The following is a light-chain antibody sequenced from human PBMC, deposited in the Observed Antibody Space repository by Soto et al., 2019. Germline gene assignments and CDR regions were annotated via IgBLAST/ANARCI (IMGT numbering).Light chain of an antibody. J-gene: IGKJ4*01. CDR3: HQYGISP. V-gene: IGKV3-20*01. Sequence: TDFTQEPGTLSLSPRERPTLSFRASQSVSSNYLAWYRQKPGQAPRLLIYGASSRATGIPDRFSGSGSGTEFTLTISRLEPEDFAVYYCHQYGISPFGGGTKV. CDR2: GAS. CDR1: QSVSSNY.